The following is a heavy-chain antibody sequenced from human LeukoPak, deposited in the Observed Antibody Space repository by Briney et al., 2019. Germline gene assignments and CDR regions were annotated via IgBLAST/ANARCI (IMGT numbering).Heavy chain of an antibody. Sequence: GGSLRLSCAASGFTFSSYAMSGVAQAPGKGLEWVSAISGSGGSTYYADSVKGRFTISRDNSKNTLYLQMNNLRAEDTAVYYCASVRYCSSTSCYTGAFDIWGQGTMVTVSS. J-gene: IGHJ3*02. D-gene: IGHD2-2*02. CDR3: ASVRYCSSTSCYTGAFDI. V-gene: IGHV3-23*01. CDR1: GFTFSSYA. CDR2: ISGSGGST.